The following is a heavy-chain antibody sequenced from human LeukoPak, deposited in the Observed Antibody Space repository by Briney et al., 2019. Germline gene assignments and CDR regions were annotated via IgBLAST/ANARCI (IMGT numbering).Heavy chain of an antibody. CDR1: GGSISSSNW. CDR2: IYHSGST. CDR3: ARAPQPTSYGDYGKRYFDL. V-gene: IGHV4-4*02. Sequence: SGTLSLTCAVSGGSISSSNWWSWVRQPPGKGLEWIGEIYHSGSTNYNPSLKSRVTISVDKSKNQFSLKLSSVTAADTAVYYCARAPQPTSYGDYGKRYFDLWGRGTLVTVSS. J-gene: IGHJ2*01. D-gene: IGHD4-17*01.